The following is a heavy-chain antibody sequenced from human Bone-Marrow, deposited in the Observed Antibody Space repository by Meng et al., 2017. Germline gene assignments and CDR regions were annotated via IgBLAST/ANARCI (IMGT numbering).Heavy chain of an antibody. D-gene: IGHD2-15*01. J-gene: IGHJ4*02. CDR1: GFTFSRYW. CDR3: ARDVAGRGGY. Sequence: GGSLRLSCAASGFTFSRYWMHWVRQAPGKGLVWASRINTDGTTTTYADSVKGRFTISRDNAKNTLYLQMNSLRGEDTAVYYCARDVAGRGGYWGQGTPVTVSS. CDR2: INTDGTTT. V-gene: IGHV3-74*01.